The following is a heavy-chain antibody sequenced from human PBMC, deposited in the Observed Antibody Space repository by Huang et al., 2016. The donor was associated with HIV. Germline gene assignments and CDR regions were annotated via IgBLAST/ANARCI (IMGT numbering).Heavy chain of an antibody. CDR1: GFILSNYG. J-gene: IGHJ4*02. CDR3: ARGDYYDSSGYHPGYFDY. CDR2: IRNDGMKK. D-gene: IGHD3-22*01. V-gene: IGHV3-33*04. Sequence: VQLIGSGGGVVQPGKSLRLSCATSGFILSNYGMHWVRQAPGKGLKWVAFIRNDGMKKNYADSVRGRFTVGRDNGNNTLFLQMRSLGVDDTAVYYCARGDYYDSSGYHPGYFDYWGQGILVTVSS.